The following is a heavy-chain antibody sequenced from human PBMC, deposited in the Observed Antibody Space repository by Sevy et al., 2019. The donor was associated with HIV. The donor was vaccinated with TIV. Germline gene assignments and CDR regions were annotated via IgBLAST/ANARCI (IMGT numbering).Heavy chain of an antibody. Sequence: ASVKVSCKASGGTFSTDALSWVRQAPGQRLEWMGRIIPIFSTTKYAQKFQGRVTIIADAYTSTAYMELSSLISEDTAVYYCASEPGIARDGLIYYFDHWGQGTLVTVSS. V-gene: IGHV1-69*13. CDR1: GGTFSTDA. CDR3: ASEPGIARDGLIYYFDH. D-gene: IGHD6-13*01. CDR2: IIPIFSTT. J-gene: IGHJ4*02.